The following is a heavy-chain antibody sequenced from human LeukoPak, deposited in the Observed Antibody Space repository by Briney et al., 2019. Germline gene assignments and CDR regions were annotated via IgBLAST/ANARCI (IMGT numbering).Heavy chain of an antibody. CDR2: ISGSGGST. CDR3: ASPPPYDYVWGSYHNSDAFDI. V-gene: IGHV3-23*01. D-gene: IGHD3-16*02. J-gene: IGHJ3*02. CDR1: GFTFSSYA. Sequence: GSLRLSCAASGFTFSSYAMSWVRQAPGKGLGWVSAISGSGGSTYYADSVKGRFTISRDNSKNTLYLQMNSLRAEDTAVYYCASPPPYDYVWGSYHNSDAFDIWGQGTMVTVSS.